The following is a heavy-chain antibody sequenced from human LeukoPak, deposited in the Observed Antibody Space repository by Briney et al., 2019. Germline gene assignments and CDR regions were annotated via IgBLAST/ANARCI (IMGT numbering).Heavy chain of an antibody. D-gene: IGHD3-10*01. V-gene: IGHV4-39*07. Sequence: SETLSLICTASGDSFSRRSSYWGWLRQPPGKGLEWIGSISYSGSTSYNPSLKSRVTISVDTSKSQFSLKLTSVTAADTAVHYCAGDGDTINWFFYWGQGTLVTVSS. CDR3: AGDGDTINWFFY. J-gene: IGHJ4*02. CDR1: GDSFSRRSSY. CDR2: ISYSGST.